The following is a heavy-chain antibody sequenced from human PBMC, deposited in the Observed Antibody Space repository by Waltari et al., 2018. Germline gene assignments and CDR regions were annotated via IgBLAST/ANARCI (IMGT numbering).Heavy chain of an antibody. CDR1: GFTVSSNY. J-gene: IGHJ6*02. CDR2: IDSGGST. Sequence: EVQLVESGGGVIQPGGSLRLSCAASGFTVSSNYMSWVRQAPGKGLEWVSVIDSGGSTYYADSVKGRFTISRDNSKNTLYLQMKCLRAEDTAVYYCARYIYGMDVWGQGTTVTVSS. CDR3: ARYIYGMDV. V-gene: IGHV3-53*01.